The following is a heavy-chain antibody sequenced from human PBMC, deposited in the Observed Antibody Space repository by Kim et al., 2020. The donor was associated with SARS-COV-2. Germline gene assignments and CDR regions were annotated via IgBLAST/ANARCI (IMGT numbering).Heavy chain of an antibody. J-gene: IGHJ4*02. D-gene: IGHD1-1*01. Sequence: SETLSLTCAVYGGSFSGYYWSWIRQPPGKGLEWIGEINHSGSTNYNPSLKSRVTISVDTSKNQFSLKLSSVTAADTAVYYCARGRGTFDYWGQGTLVTVSS. CDR3: ARGRGTFDY. CDR1: GGSFSGYY. CDR2: INHSGST. V-gene: IGHV4-34*01.